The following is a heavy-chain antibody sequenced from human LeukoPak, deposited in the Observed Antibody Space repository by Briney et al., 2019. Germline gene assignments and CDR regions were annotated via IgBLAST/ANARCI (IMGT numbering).Heavy chain of an antibody. J-gene: IGHJ6*03. D-gene: IGHD3-16*01. CDR1: GGTFSDYA. CDR2: IIPIFDTT. CDR3: ARGKRLGIQYYMDV. V-gene: IGHV1-69*13. Sequence: SVKVSCKASGGTFSDYAISWVRQAPGQGLEWMGGIIPIFDTTNYAQKFQGRVAITADESTTTAYMELSSLRSEDTAVYYCARGKRLGIQYYMDVWGEGTTVTVSS.